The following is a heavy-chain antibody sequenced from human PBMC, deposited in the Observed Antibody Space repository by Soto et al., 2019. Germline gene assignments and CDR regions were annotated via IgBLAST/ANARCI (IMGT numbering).Heavy chain of an antibody. CDR1: GGSFSGYY. CDR2: INHSGST. CDR3: ARRRITMVRGAMGYFDY. D-gene: IGHD3-10*01. J-gene: IGHJ4*02. V-gene: IGHV4-34*01. Sequence: SETLSLTCAVYGGSFSGYYWSWIRQPPGKGLEWIGEINHSGSTNYNPSLKSRVTISVDTAKNQFSLKLSSVTAADTAVYYCARRRITMVRGAMGYFDYWGQGTLVTVSS.